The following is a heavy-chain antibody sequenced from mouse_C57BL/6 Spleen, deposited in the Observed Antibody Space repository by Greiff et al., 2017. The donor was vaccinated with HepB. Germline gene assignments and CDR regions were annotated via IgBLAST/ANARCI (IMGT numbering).Heavy chain of an antibody. D-gene: IGHD2-4*01. CDR1: GFTFSDYG. CDR2: ISSGSSTN. J-gene: IGHJ1*03. CDR3: ARPDYYGDFDV. Sequence: EVQLVESGGGLVKPGGSLKLSCAASGFTFSDYGMHWVRQAPEKGLEWVAYISSGSSTNYYADTVKGRFTISRDNAKNTLFLQMTSLRSEDTAMYYCARPDYYGDFDVWGTGTTVTVSS. V-gene: IGHV5-17*01.